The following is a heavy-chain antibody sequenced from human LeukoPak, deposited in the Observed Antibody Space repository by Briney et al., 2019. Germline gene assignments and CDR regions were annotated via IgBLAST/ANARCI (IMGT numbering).Heavy chain of an antibody. Sequence: SETLSLTCTVSGGSISGYYWSWIRQPPGKGLEWIGYIYYSGTTSYNPSLKSRVTISVDTSKNQFSVKLSSVTAADTAVYYCARASYDFWSGYFNWFDPRGQGTLVTVSS. CDR3: ARASYDFWSGYFNWFDP. CDR2: IYYSGTT. CDR1: GGSISGYY. J-gene: IGHJ5*02. D-gene: IGHD3-3*01. V-gene: IGHV4-59*01.